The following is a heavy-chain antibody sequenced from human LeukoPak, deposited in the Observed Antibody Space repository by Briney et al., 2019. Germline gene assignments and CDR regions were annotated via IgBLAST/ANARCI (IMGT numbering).Heavy chain of an antibody. D-gene: IGHD3-3*01. V-gene: IGHV3-74*01. Sequence: QTGGSLRLSCAASGFSFRSYWMHWVREAPGKGPVWVSRINSDGNSKTYADSVRGRFTISRDNAKNTLSLQTSSLRDEDTAVYYCARENERSGHLIDDWGQGSLVTVSS. CDR1: GFSFRSYW. J-gene: IGHJ4*02. CDR2: INSDGNSK. CDR3: ARENERSGHLIDD.